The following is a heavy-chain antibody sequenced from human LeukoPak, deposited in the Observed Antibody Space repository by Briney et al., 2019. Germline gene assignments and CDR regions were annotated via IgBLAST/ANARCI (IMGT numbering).Heavy chain of an antibody. CDR2: ISHDGSNK. J-gene: IGHJ4*02. V-gene: IGHV3-30-3*01. Sequence: PGGSLRLSCAASGFTFSSYAMHWVRQAPGKGLERVAVISHDGSNKYYADSVKGRFTISRDNSKNTLYLQMNSLRAEDTAVYYCARDSTVTTTLDYWGQGTLVTVSS. CDR3: ARDSTVTTTLDY. CDR1: GFTFSSYA. D-gene: IGHD4-17*01.